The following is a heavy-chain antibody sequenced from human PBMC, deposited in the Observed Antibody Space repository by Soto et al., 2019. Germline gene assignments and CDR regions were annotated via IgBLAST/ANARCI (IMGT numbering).Heavy chain of an antibody. Sequence: PRASLRLSCVGSGYTFSTYDMGSVRQSPGEGLEWVSAISGSGGSTYCADSEKGRFTISRDNSKHTLYLQMNSLRAEDTAVYYCAKGLLTGTTEGAFGYWGQGTLDTVSS. J-gene: IGHJ4*02. V-gene: IGHV3-23*01. D-gene: IGHD1-7*01. CDR2: ISGSGGST. CDR1: GYTFSTYD. CDR3: AKGLLTGTTEGAFGY.